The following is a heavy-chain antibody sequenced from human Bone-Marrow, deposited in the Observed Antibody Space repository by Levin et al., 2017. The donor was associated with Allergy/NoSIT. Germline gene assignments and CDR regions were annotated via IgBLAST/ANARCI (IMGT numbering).Heavy chain of an antibody. Sequence: GESLKISCAASGFTFSNYAMNWVRQVPGKGLDWVSGISGSGDKIFYGDSVKGRATISRDNSNNFLYLDLHTLRAEDTALYFCAKDKAAAATEFTLDYWGKGTLVSVSS. CDR2: ISGSGDKI. V-gene: IGHV3-23*01. D-gene: IGHD2-2*01. J-gene: IGHJ4*02. CDR3: AKDKAAAATEFTLDY. CDR1: GFTFSNYA.